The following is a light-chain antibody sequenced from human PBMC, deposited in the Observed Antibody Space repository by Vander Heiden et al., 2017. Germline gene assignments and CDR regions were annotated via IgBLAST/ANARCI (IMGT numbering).Light chain of an antibody. J-gene: IGLJ1*01. CDR3: SSYTTSRTLV. CDR1: SSDVGGYNY. V-gene: IGLV2-14*03. CDR2: DVN. Sequence: QSALTQPASVSGSPGQSITIPCAGTSSDVGGYNYVSWYQQHPGKAPKLMIYDVNNRPSGVSNRFSGSKSGDTASLTISGLQAEDEAVYYCSSYTTSRTLVFGTGTKVTVV.